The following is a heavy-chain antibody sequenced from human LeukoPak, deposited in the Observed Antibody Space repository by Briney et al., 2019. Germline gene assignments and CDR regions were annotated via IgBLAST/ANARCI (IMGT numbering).Heavy chain of an antibody. D-gene: IGHD3-10*01. J-gene: IGHJ4*02. V-gene: IGHV3-66*01. CDR2: IYSGGST. Sequence: GGSLRLPCAASGFTVSSNYMSWVRQAPGKGLEWVSVIYSGGSTYYADSVKGRFTISRDNSKNTLYLQMNSLRAEDTAVYYCARDTLLWFGESTRYETDYWGQGTLVTVSS. CDR1: GFTVSSNY. CDR3: ARDTLLWFGESTRYETDY.